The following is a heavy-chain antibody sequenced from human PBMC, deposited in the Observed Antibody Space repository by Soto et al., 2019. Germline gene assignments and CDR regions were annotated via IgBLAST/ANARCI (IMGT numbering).Heavy chain of an antibody. J-gene: IGHJ3*01. D-gene: IGHD4-17*01. CDR1: GGSISSSSYY. V-gene: IGHV4-39*07. CDR3: AREPTVTTESRPWA. CDR2: IYYSGST. Sequence: QLQLQESGPGLVKPSETLSLTCTVSGGSISSSSYYWGWIRQPPGKGLEWIGSIYYSGSTYYNPSLKSRVTISVDTSKNQFSLKLSSVTAADTAVYYCAREPTVTTESRPWAWGQGTMVTVSS.